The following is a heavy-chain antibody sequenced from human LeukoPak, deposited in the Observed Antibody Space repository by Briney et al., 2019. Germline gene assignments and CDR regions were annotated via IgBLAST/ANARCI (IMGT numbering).Heavy chain of an antibody. J-gene: IGHJ6*02. V-gene: IGHV1-18*01. D-gene: IGHD6-13*01. Sequence: ASVKVSCKASGYTFTSYGISWVRQAPGQELEWMGWISAYNGNTNYAQKLQGRVTMTTDTSTSTAYMELRSLRSDDTAVYYCARLPGIAAAGSGMDVWGQGTTVTVSS. CDR1: GYTFTSYG. CDR2: ISAYNGNT. CDR3: ARLPGIAAAGSGMDV.